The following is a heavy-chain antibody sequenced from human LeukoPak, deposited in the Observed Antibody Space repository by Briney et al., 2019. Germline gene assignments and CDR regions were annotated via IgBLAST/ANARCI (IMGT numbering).Heavy chain of an antibody. V-gene: IGHV5-51*01. D-gene: IGHD6-13*01. CDR3: ARLRGYSSSWGSPYYFDY. CDR2: IYPGDSDT. J-gene: IGHJ4*02. CDR1: RYSFTNYW. Sequence: GESLKISCKGSRYSFTNYWIGWVRQMPEKGLEWMGIIYPGDSDTRYSPSFQGQVTISADKSINTAYLQWSSLKASDTAIYYCARLRGYSSSWGSPYYFDYWGQGTLVTVSS.